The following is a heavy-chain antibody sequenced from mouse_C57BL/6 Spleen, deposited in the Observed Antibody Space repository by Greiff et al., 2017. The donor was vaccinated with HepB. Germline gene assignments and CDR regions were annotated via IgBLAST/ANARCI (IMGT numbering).Heavy chain of an antibody. CDR3: AREDGNYPYYAMDY. CDR1: GYTFTSYW. Sequence: VKLVESGAELVKPGASVKMSCKASGYTFTSYWITWVKQRPGQGLEWIGDIYPGSGSTNYNEKFKSKATLTVDTSSSTAYMQLSSLTSEDSAVYYCAREDGNYPYYAMDYWGQGTSVTVSS. V-gene: IGHV1-55*01. CDR2: IYPGSGST. D-gene: IGHD2-1*01. J-gene: IGHJ4*01.